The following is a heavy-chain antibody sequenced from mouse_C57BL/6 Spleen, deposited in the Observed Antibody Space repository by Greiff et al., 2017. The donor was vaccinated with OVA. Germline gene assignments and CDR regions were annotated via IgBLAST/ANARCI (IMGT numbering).Heavy chain of an antibody. CDR3: AKEGPYYYAMDY. CDR2: IYPGDGDT. V-gene: IGHV1-82*01. Sequence: SGPELVKPGASVKISCKASGYAFSSSWMNWVKQRPGKGLEWIGRIYPGDGDTNYNGKFKGKATLTADKSSSTAYMQLSSLTSEDSAVYFCAKEGPYYYAMDYWGQGTSVTVSS. D-gene: IGHD3-3*01. J-gene: IGHJ4*01. CDR1: GYAFSSSW.